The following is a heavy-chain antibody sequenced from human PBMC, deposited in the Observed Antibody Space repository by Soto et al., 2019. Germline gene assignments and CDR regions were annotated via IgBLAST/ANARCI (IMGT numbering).Heavy chain of an antibody. J-gene: IGHJ4*02. CDR3: AKDRSNSWSFDY. V-gene: IGHV3-30*18. CDR1: GFIFSDHN. CDR2: ISYDGTNK. D-gene: IGHD6-13*01. Sequence: PGGSLRLSCAASGFIFSDHNMHWVRQAPGKGLVWVAVISYDGTNKYYADSVKGRFTISRDNSGNTLSLQMNSLGAGDTAVYYCAKDRSNSWSFDYWGQGTLVTVSS.